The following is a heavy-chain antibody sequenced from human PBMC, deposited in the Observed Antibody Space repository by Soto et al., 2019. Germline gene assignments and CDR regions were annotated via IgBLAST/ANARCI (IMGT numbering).Heavy chain of an antibody. D-gene: IGHD3-22*01. J-gene: IGHJ4*02. V-gene: IGHV4-34*01. CDR2: INHRGST. Sequence: QVQLQQWGAGLLKPSETLSLTCAFYGGSFSGNYWNWIRQPPGTGLEWIGEINHRGSTNYNPSLKSRVSISVDTSKNQCSLKLSSVSAADTAIYYCARGLHTDYDSIGYWGQGNLVTVSS. CDR3: ARGLHTDYDSIGY. CDR1: GGSFSGNY.